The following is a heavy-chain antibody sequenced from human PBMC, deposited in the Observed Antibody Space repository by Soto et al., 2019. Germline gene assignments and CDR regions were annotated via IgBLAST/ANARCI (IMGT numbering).Heavy chain of an antibody. CDR2: INAGNGNT. V-gene: IGHV1-3*01. CDR1: GYTFTSHA. D-gene: IGHD2-2*01. CDR3: ARGKGIVVVPADWFDP. J-gene: IGHJ5*02. Sequence: ASVKVSCKASGYTFTSHAMHWVRQAPGQRLEWMGWINAGNGNTKYSQKFQGRVTITRDTSASTAYMELSSLRSEDTAVYYCARGKGIVVVPADWFDPWGQGTLVTVSS.